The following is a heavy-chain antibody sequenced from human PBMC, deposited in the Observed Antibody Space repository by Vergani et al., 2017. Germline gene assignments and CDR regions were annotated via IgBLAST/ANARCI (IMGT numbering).Heavy chain of an antibody. CDR3: AKGGDDFWSGSLWDY. CDR1: GGSISSYY. D-gene: IGHD3-3*01. V-gene: IGHV4-59*01. J-gene: IGHJ4*02. CDR2: IYYSGST. Sequence: QVQLQESGPGLVKPSETLSLTCTVSGGSISSYYWSWIRQPPGKGLEWIGYIYYSGSTNYNPSLKSRVTISVDTSKNQFSLKLSSVTAADTAVYYCAKGGDDFWSGSLWDYWGQGTLVTVSS.